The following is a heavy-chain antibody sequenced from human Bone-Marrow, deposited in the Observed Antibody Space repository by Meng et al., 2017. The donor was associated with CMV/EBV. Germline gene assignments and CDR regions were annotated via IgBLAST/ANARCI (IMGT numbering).Heavy chain of an antibody. J-gene: IGHJ4*02. V-gene: IGHV1-69*05. CDR2: IIPIFGTA. CDR1: GGTFSSYA. Sequence: SVKVSCKASGGTFSSYAISWVRQAPGQGLEWMGGIIPIFGTANYAQKFQGRVTITTDESTSTAYMELSSLRSDDTAVYYCARVKRYCSSTSCSRGYSDYWGQG. D-gene: IGHD2-2*01. CDR3: ARVKRYCSSTSCSRGYSDY.